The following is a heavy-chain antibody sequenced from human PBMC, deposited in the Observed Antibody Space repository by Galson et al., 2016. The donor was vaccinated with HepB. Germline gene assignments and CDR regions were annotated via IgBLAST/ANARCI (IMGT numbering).Heavy chain of an antibody. V-gene: IGHV1-3*01. CDR3: ARGRCASCYLSDV. Sequence: SVKVSCKASGYTFTSYAIHWLRQAPGQSLQWMGWIDAGTGDTKVSHTYQDRVTIIRDTSASTTYMELSSLRSEDTAVYYCARGRCASCYLSDVWGRGTLVTVSS. D-gene: IGHD2-15*01. CDR2: IDAGTGDT. CDR1: GYTFTSYA. J-gene: IGHJ2*01.